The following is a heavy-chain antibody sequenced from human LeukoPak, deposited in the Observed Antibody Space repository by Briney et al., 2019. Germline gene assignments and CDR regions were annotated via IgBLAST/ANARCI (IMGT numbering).Heavy chain of an antibody. CDR1: GFALSSHW. V-gene: IGHV3-53*01. J-gene: IGHJ4*02. CDR2: IYSGGST. CDR3: AREGRSFWYFLY. Sequence: AGGSLRLSCAASGFALSSHWMTWVRQVPGKGLEWVSVIYSGGSTYYADSVKGRFTISRDNSKNALYLQMNSLRAEDTAVYYCAREGRSFWYFLYWGQGTLVTVSS.